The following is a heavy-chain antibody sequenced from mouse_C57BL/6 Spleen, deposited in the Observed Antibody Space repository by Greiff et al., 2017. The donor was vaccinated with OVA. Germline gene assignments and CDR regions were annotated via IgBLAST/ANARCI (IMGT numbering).Heavy chain of an antibody. CDR2: IDPSDSET. CDR3: ARFEDSSGYAWFAY. J-gene: IGHJ3*01. Sequence: VQLQQSGAELVRPGSSVKLSCKASGYTFTSYWMHWVKQRPIQGLEWIGNIDPSDSETHYNQKFKDKATLTVDKSSSTAYMQLSSLTSEDSAVYYCARFEDSSGYAWFAYWGQGTLVTVSA. V-gene: IGHV1-52*01. CDR1: GYTFTSYW. D-gene: IGHD3-2*02.